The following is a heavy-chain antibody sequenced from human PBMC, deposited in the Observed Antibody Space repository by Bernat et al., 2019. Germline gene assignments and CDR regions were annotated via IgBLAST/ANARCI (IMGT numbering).Heavy chain of an antibody. D-gene: IGHD1-1*01. CDR1: GDSINYYY. V-gene: IGHV4-4*07. CDR2: IYASGST. CDR3: ARLYSQNWSEYYFDY. J-gene: IGHJ4*02. Sequence: QVQLQESGPGLLKPSETLSLTCTVSGDSINYYYWSWIRQPAGKGLEWIGRIYASGSTNYNPSLKSRVTMSIDPSNNQFSLNIWSVTAADTAVYYCARLYSQNWSEYYFDYWGQGILVTVSP.